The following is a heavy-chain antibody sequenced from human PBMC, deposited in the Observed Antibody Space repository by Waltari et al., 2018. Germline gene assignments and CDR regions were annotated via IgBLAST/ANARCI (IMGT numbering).Heavy chain of an antibody. Sequence: QVQLVESGGGLVQPERSRRFSCAASGFTLSSYAMHWVRQAPGKGLEWVAVISYDGSNKYYADSVKGRFTISRDNSKNTLYLQMNSLRAEDTAVYYCARETQGFDPWGQGTLVTVSS. CDR2: ISYDGSNK. CDR3: ARETQGFDP. J-gene: IGHJ5*02. V-gene: IGHV3-30-3*01. CDR1: GFTLSSYA.